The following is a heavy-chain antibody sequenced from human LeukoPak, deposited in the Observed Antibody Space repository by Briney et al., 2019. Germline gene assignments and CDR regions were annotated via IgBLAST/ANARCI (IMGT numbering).Heavy chain of an antibody. D-gene: IGHD1-26*01. CDR3: TTNTRDYLDYSYYYGVDV. J-gene: IGHJ6*02. CDR1: GFTFSSYG. Sequence: GGSLRLSCAASGFTFSSYGMHWVRQAPGKGLEWVAVISYDGSNKYYADSVKGRFTISRDDSKSTAYLQMNSLKTEDTAVYYCTTNTRDYLDYSYYYGVDVWGLGTTVTVSS. CDR2: ISYDGSNK. V-gene: IGHV3-30*03.